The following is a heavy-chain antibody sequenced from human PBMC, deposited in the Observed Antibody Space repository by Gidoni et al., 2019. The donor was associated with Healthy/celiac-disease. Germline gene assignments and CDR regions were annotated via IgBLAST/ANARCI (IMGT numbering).Heavy chain of an antibody. Sequence: QVTLRESGPALVKPTQTLTLTCTFSGFSLSTSGMCVSWIRQPPGKALEWLALIDWDDDKYYSTSLKTRLTISKDTSKNQVVLTMTNMDPVDTATYYCARIGYSYGYQAFDYWGQGTLVTVSS. D-gene: IGHD5-18*01. CDR1: GFSLSTSGMC. CDR3: ARIGYSYGYQAFDY. V-gene: IGHV2-70*01. CDR2: IDWDDDK. J-gene: IGHJ4*02.